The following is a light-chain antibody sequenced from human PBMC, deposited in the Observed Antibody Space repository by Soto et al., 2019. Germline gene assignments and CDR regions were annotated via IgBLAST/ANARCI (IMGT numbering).Light chain of an antibody. CDR3: QQYIDWPPGT. Sequence: EIVVTQSPATLSVSPGERVTLSCRASQSVSSSLAWYQQRPGQAPRLLIYDTSTRAAGISARFSGSGSGTEFTLPISSMQSEDFAVYYCQQYIDWPPGTFGQGTEVEIK. CDR2: DTS. J-gene: IGKJ1*01. V-gene: IGKV3-15*01. CDR1: QSVSSS.